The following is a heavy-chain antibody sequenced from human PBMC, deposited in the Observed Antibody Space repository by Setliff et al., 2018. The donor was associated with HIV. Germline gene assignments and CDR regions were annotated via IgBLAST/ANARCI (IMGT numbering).Heavy chain of an antibody. J-gene: IGHJ3*01. Sequence: RLSCVASGFTFSTYAINWVRLAPGKGLEWVSSISGSGYPYYADSVKGRFTISRDNSKNTLFLQMDSLRAEDTALYYCAKQRYYDGNDGFDVWGQGTMVTVSS. CDR2: ISGSGYP. CDR3: AKQRYYDGNDGFDV. V-gene: IGHV3-23*01. D-gene: IGHD3-3*01. CDR1: GFTFSTYA.